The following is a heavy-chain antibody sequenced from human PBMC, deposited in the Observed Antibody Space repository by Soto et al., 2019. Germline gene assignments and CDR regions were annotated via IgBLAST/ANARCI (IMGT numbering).Heavy chain of an antibody. CDR3: ARGRGYSGDDHYYYFDMDV. V-gene: IGHV1-69*01. CDR1: GGTFNNYP. Sequence: QVQLVQSGAEVKKPGSSVKVSCKASGGTFNNYPITWVRQAPGEGLEWMGGSIPIFDTANYAQKFQGRVTISVDESTSIAYMELSSLRSEDTAVYYCARGRGYSGDDHYYYFDMDVWGQGTTVTVSS. J-gene: IGHJ6*02. CDR2: SIPIFDTA. D-gene: IGHD5-12*01.